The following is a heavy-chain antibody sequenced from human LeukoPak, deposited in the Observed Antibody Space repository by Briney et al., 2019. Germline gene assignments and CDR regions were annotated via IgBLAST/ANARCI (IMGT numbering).Heavy chain of an antibody. V-gene: IGHV3-7*01. CDR1: GLTFSSQW. Sequence: GGSLRLSCVASGLTFSSQWMTWVRQAPGKGLEWLANIGGDGRRKFYEDSVEGRFTISRDNAESSLYLQMNNLRVEDTAVYYCAKQTNNYGDYGPEDYWGQGTLVTVSS. D-gene: IGHD4-17*01. CDR2: IGGDGRRK. J-gene: IGHJ4*02. CDR3: AKQTNNYGDYGPEDY.